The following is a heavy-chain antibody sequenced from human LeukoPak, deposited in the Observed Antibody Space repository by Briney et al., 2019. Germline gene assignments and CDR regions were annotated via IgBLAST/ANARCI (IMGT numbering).Heavy chain of an antibody. J-gene: IGHJ4*02. CDR3: ARDSTYYYDSGSSGPHYFDN. V-gene: IGHV3-30*01. D-gene: IGHD3-10*01. Sequence: PGKSLRLSCAASGFTFSDYAMHWVRQAPGKGLEWVSLISSGGTYEYYADSVKGRLSISRDNSKNTLYLQLNSLRAEDTAVYYCARDSTYYYDSGSSGPHYFDNWGQGTLVTVPS. CDR2: ISSGGTYE. CDR1: GFTFSDYA.